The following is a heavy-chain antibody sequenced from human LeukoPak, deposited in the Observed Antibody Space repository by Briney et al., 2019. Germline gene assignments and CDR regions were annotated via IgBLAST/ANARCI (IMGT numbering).Heavy chain of an antibody. Sequence: KPSQTLSLTCTVSGGSISRHYWSWVRQPPGRGLEWIGYIYYSGNTHYNPSLKSRVSISVDTSKNQFSLRLSSVTAADTAVYYCARVFAGGEVPATIAAPYSYYYGMDVWGQGTTVTVSS. D-gene: IGHD2-2*01. V-gene: IGHV4-59*11. CDR2: IYYSGNT. J-gene: IGHJ6*02. CDR3: ARVFAGGEVPATIAAPYSYYYGMDV. CDR1: GGSISRHY.